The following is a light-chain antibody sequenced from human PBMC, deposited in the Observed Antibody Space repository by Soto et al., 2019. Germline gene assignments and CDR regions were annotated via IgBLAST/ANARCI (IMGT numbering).Light chain of an antibody. V-gene: IGKV3-20*01. CDR1: QSVSSNH. J-gene: IGKJ4*01. Sequence: ESVLTQSPGTVSLSPGERATLSCRASQSVSSNHLAWYQQKPGRAPRLLIYGASNRATGIPNRFSGSGSGTDFTLTISRLEAEDFAVYYCQQYGSSPLTFGGGTKVDIK. CDR3: QQYGSSPLT. CDR2: GAS.